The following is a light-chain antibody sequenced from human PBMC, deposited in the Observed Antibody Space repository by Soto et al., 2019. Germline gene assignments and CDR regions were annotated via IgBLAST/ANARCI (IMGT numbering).Light chain of an antibody. Sequence: DIPVTQSPSTLPESVGDRVTITCRASQSISNWLAWYQQRPGTAPKVLIYHAYNLQSGVTSRFSGSGSGTEFTITISSLQPDDSATYYCQPYESYSWTVGPVTQVEIK. J-gene: IGKJ1*01. CDR1: QSISNW. V-gene: IGKV1-5*01. CDR3: QPYESYSWT. CDR2: HAY.